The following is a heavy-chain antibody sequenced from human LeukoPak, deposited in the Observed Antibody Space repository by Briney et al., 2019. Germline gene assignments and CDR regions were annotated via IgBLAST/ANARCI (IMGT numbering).Heavy chain of an antibody. Sequence: ASMKVSCKASGGTFSSYAISWVRQAPGQGLEWMGRIIPIFGTANYAQKFQGRVTITTDESMSTAYMELSSLRSEDTAVYYCARAGLYYDSSGYPLLGWFDPWGQGTLVTVSS. CDR2: IIPIFGTA. D-gene: IGHD3-22*01. CDR1: GGTFSSYA. J-gene: IGHJ5*02. V-gene: IGHV1-69*05. CDR3: ARAGLYYDSSGYPLLGWFDP.